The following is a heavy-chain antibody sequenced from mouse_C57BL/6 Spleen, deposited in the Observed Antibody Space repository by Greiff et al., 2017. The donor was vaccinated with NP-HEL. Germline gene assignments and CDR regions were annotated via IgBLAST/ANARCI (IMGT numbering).Heavy chain of an antibody. J-gene: IGHJ2*01. Sequence: QVQLKESGPELVKPGASVKISCKASGYSFTSYYIHWVKQRPGQGLEWIGWIYPGSGNTKYNEKFKGKATLTADTSSSTAYMQLSSLTSEDSAVYYCAKSFITTVSHFDYWGQGTTLTVSS. CDR3: AKSFITTVSHFDY. D-gene: IGHD1-1*01. V-gene: IGHV1-66*01. CDR1: GYSFTSYY. CDR2: IYPGSGNT.